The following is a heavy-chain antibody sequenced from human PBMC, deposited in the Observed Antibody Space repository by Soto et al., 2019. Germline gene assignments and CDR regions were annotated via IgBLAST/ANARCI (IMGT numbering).Heavy chain of an antibody. D-gene: IGHD5-18*01. J-gene: IGHJ4*02. CDR2: IIPILGIA. V-gene: IGHV1-69*10. CDR1: GGTFSSYA. CDR3: ARKLNQLYYFDY. Sequence: ASVKVSCKASGGTFSSYAISWVRQAPGQGLEWMGGIIPILGIANYAQKFQGRVTITADKSTSTAYMELSSLRSEDTVVYYCARKLNQLYYFDYWGQGTLVTVSS.